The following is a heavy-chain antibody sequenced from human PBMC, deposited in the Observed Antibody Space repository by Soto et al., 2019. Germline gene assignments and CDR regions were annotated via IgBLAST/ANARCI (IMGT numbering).Heavy chain of an antibody. V-gene: IGHV3-23*01. Sequence: EVQLLESGGGLGQPGGSLRLSCAASGFTFISYDMSWVRQAPGKGLEWVSVISGSGSGTYYADSVKGRPTIYSDSSESTLYLQTNSVRAEETAVYYCVRHAKWTTVPANVGYYYGLDVLGQGTTVTVSS. CDR2: ISGSGSGT. CDR1: GFTFISYD. J-gene: IGHJ6*02. D-gene: IGHD4-4*01. CDR3: VRHAKWTTVPANVGYYYGLDV.